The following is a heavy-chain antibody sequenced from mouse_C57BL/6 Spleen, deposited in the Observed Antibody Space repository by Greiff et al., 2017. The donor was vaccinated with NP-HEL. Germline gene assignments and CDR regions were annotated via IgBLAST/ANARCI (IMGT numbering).Heavy chain of an antibody. D-gene: IGHD1-1*02. CDR3: ATHYGYAMDY. V-gene: IGHV1-61*01. Sequence: QVHVKQPGAELVRPGSSVKLSCKASGYTFTSYWMDWVKQRPGQGLEWIGNIYPSDSETHYNQKFKDKATLTVDKSSSTAYMQLSSLTSEDSAVYYCATHYGYAMDYWGQGTSVTVSS. J-gene: IGHJ4*01. CDR1: GYTFTSYW. CDR2: IYPSDSET.